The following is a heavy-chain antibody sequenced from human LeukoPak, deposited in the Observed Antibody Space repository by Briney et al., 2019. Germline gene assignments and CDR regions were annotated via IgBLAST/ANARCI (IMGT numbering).Heavy chain of an antibody. D-gene: IGHD4-17*01. J-gene: IGHJ4*02. CDR2: ISSSGGST. Sequence: GGSLRLSCAASGFTFSNYAMYWVRQAPGKGLEWVSTISSSGGSTYYVDSEKGRFTVSRDNSKNALYLHMNSLRAEDTALYYCAKAGYGDYTAHFDFWGREPWSPSPQ. CDR1: GFTFSNYA. CDR3: AKAGYGDYTAHFDF. V-gene: IGHV3-23*01.